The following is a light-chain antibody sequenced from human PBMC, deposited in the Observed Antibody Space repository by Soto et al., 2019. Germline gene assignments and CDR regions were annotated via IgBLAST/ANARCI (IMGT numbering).Light chain of an antibody. Sequence: QSALTQPDSVSGSPGQSITISCTGTSSDVDGYNYVSWYQQHPGKAPKLIIYEVSNRPSGVSNRFSGSKSGNTASLTISGLQAEDEADYYCNSYTSKSTGVFGTGTKLTVL. CDR3: NSYTSKSTGV. CDR2: EVS. V-gene: IGLV2-14*01. CDR1: SSDVDGYNY. J-gene: IGLJ1*01.